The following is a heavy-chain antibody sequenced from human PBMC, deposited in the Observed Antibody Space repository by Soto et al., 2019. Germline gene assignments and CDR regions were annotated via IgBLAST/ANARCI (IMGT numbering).Heavy chain of an antibody. CDR1: GYTFSNYA. CDR3: ARSERERGEVGDFGMDV. V-gene: IGHV1-18*04. D-gene: IGHD1-26*01. Sequence: ASLKVSCKTSGYTFSNYAISWVRQAPGQGLEWRGWSSSYNSTYGDTRSAQMLQGRVSMTIDASATTAYMESRSLRSADTDVYYCARSERERGEVGDFGMDVWSQGTTVTVSS. J-gene: IGHJ6*02. CDR2: SSSYNSTYGDT.